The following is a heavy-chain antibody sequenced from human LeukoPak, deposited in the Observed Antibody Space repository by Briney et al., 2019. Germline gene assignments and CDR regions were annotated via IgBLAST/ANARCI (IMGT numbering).Heavy chain of an antibody. CDR2: MNPNSGNT. Sequence: ASVKVSCKASGYTFTGYYMRWVRQATGQGLEWMGWMNPNSGNTGYAQKFQGRVTMTRNTSISTAYMELSSLRSEDTAVYYCARRVGGTQTYYYGMDVWGQGTTVTVSS. V-gene: IGHV1-8*02. J-gene: IGHJ6*02. D-gene: IGHD1-1*01. CDR1: GYTFTGYY. CDR3: ARRVGGTQTYYYGMDV.